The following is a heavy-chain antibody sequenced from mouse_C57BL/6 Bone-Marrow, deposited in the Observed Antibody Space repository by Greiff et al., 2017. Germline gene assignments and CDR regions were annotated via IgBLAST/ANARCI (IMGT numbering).Heavy chain of an antibody. V-gene: IGHV14-4*01. CDR2: IDPENGDT. D-gene: IGHD2-4*01. J-gene: IGHJ3*01. CDR3: TTGGIYYDYSWFAY. Sequence: DVQLQASGAELVRPGASVKLSCTASGFNIKDDYMHWVKQRPEQGLEWIGWIDPENGDTEYASKFQGKATITADTSSNTAYLQLSSLTSEDTAVYYCTTGGIYYDYSWFAYWGQGTLVTVSA. CDR1: GFNIKDDY.